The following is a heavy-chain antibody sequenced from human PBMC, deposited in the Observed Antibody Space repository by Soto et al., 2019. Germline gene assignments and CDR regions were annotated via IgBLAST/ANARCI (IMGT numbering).Heavy chain of an antibody. D-gene: IGHD2-2*01. Sequence: GGSLRLSCAASGFTFSSYSMNWVRQAPGKGLEWVSSISSSSSYIYYADSVKGRFTISRDNAKNSLYLQMNSLRAEDAAVYYCARLGCSSTSCYLPYGVDVWGQGTTITV. CDR1: GFTFSSYS. CDR3: ARLGCSSTSCYLPYGVDV. J-gene: IGHJ6*02. V-gene: IGHV3-21*01. CDR2: ISSSSSYI.